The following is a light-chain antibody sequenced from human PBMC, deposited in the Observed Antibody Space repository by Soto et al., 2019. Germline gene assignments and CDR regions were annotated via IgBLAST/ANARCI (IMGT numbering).Light chain of an antibody. V-gene: IGLV2-8*01. CDR1: SSDVGGYNY. Sequence: QSALTQPPSASGSPGQSVTISCTVTSSDVGGYNYVSWFQQHPGKAPKLIIHEVNQRPSGVPDRFCGSKPGNTASLTVSGLQAEDEGTYYCSSYGGYNNVVFGTGTKVTVL. CDR2: EVN. J-gene: IGLJ1*01. CDR3: SSYGGYNNVV.